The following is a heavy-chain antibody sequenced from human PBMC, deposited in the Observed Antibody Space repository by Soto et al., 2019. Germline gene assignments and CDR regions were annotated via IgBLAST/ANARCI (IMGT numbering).Heavy chain of an antibody. D-gene: IGHD1-26*01. CDR2: IIPIFGTA. J-gene: IGHJ4*02. Sequence: SVKVSCKASGGTFSSYAISWVRQAPGQGLEWMGGIIPIFGTANYAQKFQGRVTITADKSTSTAYMELSSLRSEDTDVYYRARDPGIVGATPLSWGQGTLVTGLL. V-gene: IGHV1-69*06. CDR3: ARDPGIVGATPLS. CDR1: GGTFSSYA.